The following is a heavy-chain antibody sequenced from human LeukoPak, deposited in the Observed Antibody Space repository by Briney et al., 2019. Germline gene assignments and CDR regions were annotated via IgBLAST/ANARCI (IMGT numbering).Heavy chain of an antibody. CDR3: ARDNYAGANGFDP. CDR2: IIPIFGTA. V-gene: IGHV1-69*05. CDR1: RATFSPYA. Sequence: PVKPSCTPSRATFSPYAIRCVTRAPGHGLEWRGGIIPIFGTANYAQKFQGRVTNTTDEYTSTACMELSSLRSEDTAVYYCARDNYAGANGFDPWGQGTLVTVSS. D-gene: IGHD1-7*01. J-gene: IGHJ5*02.